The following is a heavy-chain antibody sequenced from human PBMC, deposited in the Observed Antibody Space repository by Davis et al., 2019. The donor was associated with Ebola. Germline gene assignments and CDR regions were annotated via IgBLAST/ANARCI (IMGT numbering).Heavy chain of an antibody. J-gene: IGHJ4*02. CDR3: AVWSQMTSDY. D-gene: IGHD3-3*01. CDR1: GYTFTSYG. Sequence: ASVKVSCKASGYTFTSYGISWVRQAPGQGLEWMGWISPNTGDTIYAQKFQDRVTMTRDTSISTAYMELSRLRSDDTAVYYCAVWSQMTSDYWGQGTLVTVSS. CDR2: ISPNTGDT. V-gene: IGHV1-2*02.